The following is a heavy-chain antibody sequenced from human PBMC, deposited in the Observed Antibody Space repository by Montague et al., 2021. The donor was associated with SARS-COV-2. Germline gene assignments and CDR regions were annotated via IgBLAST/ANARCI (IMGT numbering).Heavy chain of an antibody. CDR2: IYDSGTT. Sequence: TLSLTCTVSGASISSGGFYWSWLRQPPRKGLEWIGIIYDSGTTYHNPSLKSRLTISIDTSKNQFSLKLSSVTAADTAVYYCARGLPYQMVAGAIPNCSLDVWGQGTTVTVSS. J-gene: IGHJ6*02. D-gene: IGHD2-2*01. CDR1: GASISSGGFY. V-gene: IGHV4-31*03. CDR3: ARGLPYQMVAGAIPNCSLDV.